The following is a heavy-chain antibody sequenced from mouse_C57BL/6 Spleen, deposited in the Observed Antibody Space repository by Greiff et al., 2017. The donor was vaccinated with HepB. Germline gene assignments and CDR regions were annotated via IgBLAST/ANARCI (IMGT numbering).Heavy chain of an antibody. Sequence: VHVKQSVAELVRPGASVKLSCTASGFNIKNTYMHWVKQRPEQGLEWIGRIDPANGNTKYAPKFQGKATITADTSSNTASLQLSSLTSEDAAFYYCAYSYGSSPWFAYWGQGTLVTVSA. CDR2: IDPANGNT. J-gene: IGHJ3*01. V-gene: IGHV14-3*01. D-gene: IGHD1-1*01. CDR3: AYSYGSSPWFAY. CDR1: GFNIKNTY.